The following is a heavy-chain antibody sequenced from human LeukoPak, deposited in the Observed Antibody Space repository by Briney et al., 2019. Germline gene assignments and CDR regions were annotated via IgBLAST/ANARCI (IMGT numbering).Heavy chain of an antibody. CDR3: VGGVVPYDSRREYFQH. D-gene: IGHD2-2*01. V-gene: IGHV1-8*01. Sequence: ASVKVSCKASGYTFTSYDINWVRQATGQGLEWMGWMNPNSGNTGYAQKFQGRVTMTRNTPISTAYMELSSLRSEDTAVYYCVGGVVPYDSRREYFQHWGQGTLVTVSS. CDR1: GYTFTSYD. CDR2: MNPNSGNT. J-gene: IGHJ1*01.